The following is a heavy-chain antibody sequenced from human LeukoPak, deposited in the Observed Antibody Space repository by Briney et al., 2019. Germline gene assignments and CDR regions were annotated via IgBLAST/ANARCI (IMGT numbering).Heavy chain of an antibody. CDR3: AREHIAAGPSDY. V-gene: IGHV1-2*02. Sequence: ASVKVSCKASGYTFTSYYMHWVRQAPGQGLEWMGWINPNSGGTNYAQKFQGRVTMTRDTSISTAYMELSRLRSDDTAVYYCAREHIAAGPSDYWGQGTLVTVSS. D-gene: IGHD6-25*01. CDR2: INPNSGGT. J-gene: IGHJ4*02. CDR1: GYTFTSYY.